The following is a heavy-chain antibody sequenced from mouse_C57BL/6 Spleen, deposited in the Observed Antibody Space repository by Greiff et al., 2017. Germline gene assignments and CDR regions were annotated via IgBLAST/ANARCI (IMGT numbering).Heavy chain of an antibody. V-gene: IGHV14-4*01. CDR2: IDPENGDT. Sequence: DVKLQESGAELVRPGASVKLSCTASGFNIKDDYMHWVKQRPEQGLEWIGWIDPENGDTEYASKFQGKATITADTSSNTAYLQLSSLTSEDTAVYYCTTGDYYGSSRDFDYWGQGTTLTVSS. CDR3: TTGDYYGSSRDFDY. D-gene: IGHD1-1*01. CDR1: GFNIKDDY. J-gene: IGHJ2*01.